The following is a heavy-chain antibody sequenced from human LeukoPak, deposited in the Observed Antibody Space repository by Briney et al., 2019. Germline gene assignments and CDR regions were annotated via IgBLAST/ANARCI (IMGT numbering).Heavy chain of an antibody. CDR2: LSGYDDST. Sequence: GGSLRLSCAASGFTFSSYAMSWVRQPPGKGLEWVSALSGYDDSTYYLESVKGRFTISRDNSKSTLYLQMNSLRVEDTAVYYCAKGEAASVSSWFDPWGQGILVSVSS. CDR3: AKGEAASVSSWFDP. J-gene: IGHJ5*02. V-gene: IGHV3-23*01. D-gene: IGHD6-13*01. CDR1: GFTFSSYA.